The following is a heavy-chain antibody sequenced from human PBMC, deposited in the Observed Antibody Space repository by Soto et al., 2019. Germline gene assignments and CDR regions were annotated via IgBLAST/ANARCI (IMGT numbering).Heavy chain of an antibody. D-gene: IGHD6-19*01. CDR3: ASPRSGWYGHFDY. Sequence: SETLSLTCTVSGGSISSYYWSWIRQPPGKGLEWIGYIYYSGSTNYNPSLKSRVTISVDTSKNQFSLKLSSVTAADTAVYYCASPRSGWYGHFDYWGQGTLVTVSS. V-gene: IGHV4-59*12. CDR2: IYYSGST. CDR1: GGSISSYY. J-gene: IGHJ4*02.